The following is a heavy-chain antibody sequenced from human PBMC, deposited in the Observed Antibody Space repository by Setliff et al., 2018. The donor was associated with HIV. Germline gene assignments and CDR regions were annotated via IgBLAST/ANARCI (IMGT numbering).Heavy chain of an antibody. CDR2: IGTAGDT. J-gene: IGHJ4*02. CDR1: GFTFSRYD. Sequence: GGSLRLSCAASGFTFSRYDMHWVRQGTGKGLECVSVIGTAGDTYYSASVKGRFTISRDNSKNTLYLQMNSLRAEDTAVYYCARDHQFYDICDYWGQGTLVTVSS. V-gene: IGHV3-13*01. D-gene: IGHD3-9*01. CDR3: ARDHQFYDICDY.